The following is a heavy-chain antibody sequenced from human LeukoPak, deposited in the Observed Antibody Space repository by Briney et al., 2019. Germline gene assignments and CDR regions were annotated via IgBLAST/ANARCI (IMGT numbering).Heavy chain of an antibody. J-gene: IGHJ4*02. V-gene: IGHV3-48*02. D-gene: IGHD1/OR15-1a*01. CDR3: VTGTYYFDY. CDR1: GFTFSTYN. CDR2: ITTGSSII. Sequence: PGGSLRLSCADSGFTFSTYNMNWVRQAPGKGLEWVSYITTGSSIIYYADSVKGRFTISRDNAKRSLYLQMNSLRDEDTAVYYCVTGTYYFDYWGQGTLVTVSP.